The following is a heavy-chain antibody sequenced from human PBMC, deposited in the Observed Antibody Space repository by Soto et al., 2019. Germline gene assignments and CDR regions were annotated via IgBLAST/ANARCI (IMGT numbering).Heavy chain of an antibody. Sequence: PSETLSLTCTVSGGSLSSYYWSWIRQPPGKGLEWIGYIYYSGSTNYNPSLKSRVTISVDTSKNQFSLKLSSVTAADTAVYYCARDMVVAATNYFDYWGRGALVTVSS. CDR1: GGSLSSYY. J-gene: IGHJ4*02. D-gene: IGHD2-15*01. CDR3: ARDMVVAATNYFDY. V-gene: IGHV4-59*01. CDR2: IYYSGST.